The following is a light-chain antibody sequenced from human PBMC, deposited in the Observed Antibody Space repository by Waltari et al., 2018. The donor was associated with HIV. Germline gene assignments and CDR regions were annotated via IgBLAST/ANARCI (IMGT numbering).Light chain of an antibody. CDR1: PSVTSSF. Sequence: PGGRATLSCRASPSVTSSFLSWYQQKPGQAPRLLIYGASSRATGIPDRFSGGGSGTDFTLTISRLEPEDFAVYYCQQYGSSPLTFGGGTKVDIK. CDR2: GAS. J-gene: IGKJ4*01. CDR3: QQYGSSPLT. V-gene: IGKV3-20*01.